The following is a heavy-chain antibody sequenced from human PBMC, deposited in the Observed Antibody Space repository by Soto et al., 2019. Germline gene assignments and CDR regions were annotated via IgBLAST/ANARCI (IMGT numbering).Heavy chain of an antibody. CDR3: ATDKYGAGRGGGHS. D-gene: IGHD3-16*01. J-gene: IGHJ4*02. V-gene: IGHV1-69*08. CDR2: IVPTLRIT. CDR1: GGTSTIYT. Sequence: QVPLVQSGAEVKKPGASLRVSCETSGGTSTIYTITWVRQAPGQGLQWMGRIVPTLRITNYAQEFQGRLTITADSSTSTDNIELTSQTSENTAVYYGATDKYGAGRGGGHSWGQGTLVTVSS.